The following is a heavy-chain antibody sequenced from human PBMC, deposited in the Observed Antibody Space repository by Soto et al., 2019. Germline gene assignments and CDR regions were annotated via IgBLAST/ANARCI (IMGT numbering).Heavy chain of an antibody. CDR2: ISPYNGKT. J-gene: IGHJ5*02. CDR1: GYSFGIFG. D-gene: IGHD3-3*01. V-gene: IGHV1-18*04. CDR3: ARDPHEYWSSYLFDP. Sequence: QVQLVQSGGEVKKPGASVKVSCKASGYSFGIFGMNWVRQSPGLGLEWMGWISPYNGKTEIAEKFQGRVSMAMDTSTSTAYMEVRNLRSEDTAVYFCARDPHEYWSSYLFDPWGQGTLVTVSS.